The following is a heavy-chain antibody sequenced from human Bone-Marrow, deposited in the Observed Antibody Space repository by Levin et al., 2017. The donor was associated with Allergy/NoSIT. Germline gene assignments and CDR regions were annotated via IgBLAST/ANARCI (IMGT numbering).Heavy chain of an antibody. V-gene: IGHV3-7*04. CDR1: GFTFSNYW. Sequence: PGGSLRLSCVASGFTFSNYWMSWVRQVPGSGLEWVANINFDGSEIYYLDSVRGRFTISRDNAQNSLYLQMNSLRVEDTAVYFCTKDERWGQGTLVTVSS. CDR2: INFDGSEI. J-gene: IGHJ4*02. CDR3: TKDER.